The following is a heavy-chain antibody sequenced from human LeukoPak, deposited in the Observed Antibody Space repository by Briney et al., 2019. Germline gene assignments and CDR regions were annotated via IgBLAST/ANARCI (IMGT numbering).Heavy chain of an antibody. CDR3: ARVSGYYESSGYYQDNWFDP. D-gene: IGHD3-22*01. V-gene: IGHV3-33*01. J-gene: IGHJ5*02. Sequence: GRSLRLSCEASGFAFSNYGMHWVRQAPGKGLEWVAVQWYDGGNTKYYADSVKGRFTISRDNSKNTLYLQMNSLRAEDTAVYYCARVSGYYESSGYYQDNWFDPWGQGTLVTVSS. CDR1: GFAFSNYG. CDR2: QWYDGGNTK.